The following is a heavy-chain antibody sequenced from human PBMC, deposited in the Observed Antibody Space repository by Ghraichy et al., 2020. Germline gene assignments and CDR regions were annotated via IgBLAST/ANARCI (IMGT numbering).Heavy chain of an antibody. CDR2: ISGSGGST. D-gene: IGHD3-22*01. Sequence: LSLTCAASGFTFNTYAMCWVRQAPGKRLEWFSAISGSGGSTYYADAVKGRFTISRDNSRNTLYLQMNSLTAEDTAIYYCAKDLGETSSYFNYYYNGMDVWGQGTTVSVSS. J-gene: IGHJ6*02. V-gene: IGHV3-23*01. CDR3: AKDLGETSSYFNYYYNGMDV. CDR1: GFTFNTYA.